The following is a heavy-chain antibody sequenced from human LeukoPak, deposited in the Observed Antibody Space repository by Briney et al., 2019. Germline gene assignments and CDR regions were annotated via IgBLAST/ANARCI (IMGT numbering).Heavy chain of an antibody. CDR1: GYSFTTYW. D-gene: IGHD3-22*01. CDR2: IYPDDSDT. J-gene: IGHJ3*02. V-gene: IGHV5-51*01. CDR3: ARLLYYYDSSGHYYAPKAFDI. Sequence: GESLKISCKGSGYSFTTYWIGWVRQMPGKGLEWMGIIYPDDSDTKYSPSFQGQVTISADKSISTAYLQWSSLKASDTAMYYCARLLYYYDSSGHYYAPKAFDIWGQGTMVTVSS.